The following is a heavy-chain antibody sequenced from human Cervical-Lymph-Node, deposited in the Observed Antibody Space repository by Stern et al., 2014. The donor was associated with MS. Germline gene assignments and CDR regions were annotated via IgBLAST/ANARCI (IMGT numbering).Heavy chain of an antibody. CDR1: GGSFSGYY. V-gene: IGHV4-34*01. D-gene: IGHD1-26*01. CDR3: AREIVGATSHFDY. CDR2: INHSGST. J-gene: IGHJ4*02. Sequence: QVQLQQWGAGLLKPSETLSLTCAVYGGSFSGYYWSWIRQPPGKGLEWIGEINHSGSTNYNPSLKSRVTISVDTSKNQFSLKLSSVTAADTAVYYCAREIVGATSHFDYWGQGTLVTVSS.